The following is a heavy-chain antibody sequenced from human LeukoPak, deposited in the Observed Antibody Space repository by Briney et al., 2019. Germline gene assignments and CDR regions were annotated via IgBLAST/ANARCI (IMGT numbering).Heavy chain of an antibody. Sequence: GGSLRLSCAASGFTVSSNYMSWVRQAPGKGLEWVSVIYSGGTTYYADSVKGRFTISRDNSKNTLYLQMNSLRAEDTAVYYCARRPAAKYYYYGMDVWGQGTTVTVSS. J-gene: IGHJ6*02. D-gene: IGHD2-2*01. CDR1: GFTVSSNY. CDR2: IYSGGTT. V-gene: IGHV3-53*01. CDR3: ARRPAAKYYYYGMDV.